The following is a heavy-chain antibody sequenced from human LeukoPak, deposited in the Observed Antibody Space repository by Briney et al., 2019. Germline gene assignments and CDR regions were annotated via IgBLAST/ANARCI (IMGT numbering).Heavy chain of an antibody. V-gene: IGHV4-34*01. D-gene: IGHD3-22*01. CDR1: GGSFSGYY. J-gene: IGHJ4*02. Sequence: SETLSLTCAVYGGSFSGYYWSWIRQPPGKGLEWIGEINHSGSTNYNPSLKSRVTISVDTSKNQFSLKLSSVTAADTAVYYCARAWPAGFKMRSYFSSPTLFDYWGQGTLVTVSS. CDR3: ARAWPAGFKMRSYFSSPTLFDY. CDR2: INHSGST.